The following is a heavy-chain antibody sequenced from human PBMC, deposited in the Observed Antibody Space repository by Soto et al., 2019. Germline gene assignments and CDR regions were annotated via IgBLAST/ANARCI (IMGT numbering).Heavy chain of an antibody. V-gene: IGHV4-30-4*01. CDR2: IYYSGST. CDR1: GGSTSNDNYY. J-gene: IGHJ5*02. Sequence: PSETLSLTCAVSGGSTSNDNYYWSWIRQPPGKGLEWIGYIYYSGSTGYNPSLKSRVTISVDTSKNQFSLKLSSVTAADTAVYYCARESHEGLGAGVFDPWGQGTLVTVSS. CDR3: ARESHEGLGAGVFDP. D-gene: IGHD6-13*01.